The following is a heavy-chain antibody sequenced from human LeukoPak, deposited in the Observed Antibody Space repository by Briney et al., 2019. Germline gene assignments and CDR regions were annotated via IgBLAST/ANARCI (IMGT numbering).Heavy chain of an antibody. J-gene: IGHJ3*02. CDR3: ARDGGYYDSSGYSSPDAFDI. CDR2: IIPIFGTA. D-gene: IGHD3-22*01. Sequence: SVKVSFKASGGTFSSYAISWVRQAPGQGLEWMGGIIPIFGTANYAQKFQGRVTITADESTSTAYMELSSLRSEDTAVYYCARDGGYYDSSGYSSPDAFDIWGQGTMVTVSS. V-gene: IGHV1-69*13. CDR1: GGTFSSYA.